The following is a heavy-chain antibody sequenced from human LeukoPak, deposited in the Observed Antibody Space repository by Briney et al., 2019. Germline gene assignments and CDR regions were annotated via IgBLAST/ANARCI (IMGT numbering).Heavy chain of an antibody. J-gene: IGHJ6*03. Sequence: GGSLRLSCAASGFTFDDYAMNWVHQAPGKGLEWVSLISWDGGSTYYADSVKGRFTISRDNSKNSLYLQMNSLRAEDTALYYCAKGLGRYYYYYYMDVWGKGTTVTVSS. CDR1: GFTFDDYA. V-gene: IGHV3-43D*03. CDR3: AKGLGRYYYYYYMDV. CDR2: ISWDGGST. D-gene: IGHD3-10*01.